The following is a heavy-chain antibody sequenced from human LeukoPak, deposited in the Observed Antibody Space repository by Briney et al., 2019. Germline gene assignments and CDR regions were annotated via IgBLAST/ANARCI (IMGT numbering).Heavy chain of an antibody. CDR2: INIDGSEK. CDR1: GFTFSSYW. CDR3: AREGTLRAHWDPFDY. V-gene: IGHV3-7*01. Sequence: GGSLRLFCAASGFTFSSYWMSWVRQAPGKGLEWVATINIDGSEKYYVDSVKGRFTISRDNARNSLYLQMNSLRGEDTAVYYCAREGTLRAHWDPFDYWGQGTLVTVSS. J-gene: IGHJ4*02. D-gene: IGHD7-27*01.